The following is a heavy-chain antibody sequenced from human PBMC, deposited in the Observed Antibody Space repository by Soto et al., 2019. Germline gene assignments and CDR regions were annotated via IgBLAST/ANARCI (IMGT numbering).Heavy chain of an antibody. V-gene: IGHV3-21*01. CDR3: ARDKRSSGWYEDY. CDR2: ISSSSSYI. J-gene: IGHJ4*02. D-gene: IGHD6-19*01. Sequence: EVQLVESGGGLVKPGGSLRLSCAASGFTFSSYSMNWVRQAPGKGLEWVSSISSSSSYIYYADSVKGRFTISRDNAKNSLYLQMNSLRAEDTAVYYCARDKRSSGWYEDYWGQGTLVTGSS. CDR1: GFTFSSYS.